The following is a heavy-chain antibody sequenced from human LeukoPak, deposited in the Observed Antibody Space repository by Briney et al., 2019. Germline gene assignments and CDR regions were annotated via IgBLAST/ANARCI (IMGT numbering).Heavy chain of an antibody. CDR2: INHSGST. CDR1: GGSFSGYY. J-gene: IGHJ4*02. CDR3: ARLDYGDYQDY. Sequence: PSETLSLTCAVYGGSFSGYYWSWIRQPPGKGLEWIGEINHSGSTNYNPSLKSRVTISVDTSKNQFSLKLSPVTAADTAVYYCARLDYGDYQDYWGQGTLVTVSS. V-gene: IGHV4-34*01. D-gene: IGHD4-17*01.